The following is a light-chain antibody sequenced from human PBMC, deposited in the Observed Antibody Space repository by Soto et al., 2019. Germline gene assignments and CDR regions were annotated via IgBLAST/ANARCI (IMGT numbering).Light chain of an antibody. CDR1: YSDIGGYNY. V-gene: IGLV2-14*03. J-gene: IGLJ2*01. CDR3: SSYTSRSTLGV. CDR2: DVT. Sequence: QSALPQPASMSGSPGQSITISCTGAYSDIGGYNYVSWYQQHPGKAPKLMIYDVTNRPSGVSYRFSGSKSGNTASLTISGLQAEDEADYYCSSYTSRSTLGVFGGGTKLTVL.